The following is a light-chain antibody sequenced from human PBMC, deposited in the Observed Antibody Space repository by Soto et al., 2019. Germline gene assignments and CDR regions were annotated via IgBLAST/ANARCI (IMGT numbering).Light chain of an antibody. V-gene: IGKV3-20*01. CDR1: QSFSSSY. CDR2: GAS. CDR3: QHYGSALFT. Sequence: EIVLTQSPATLSLSPGERATLSCRASQSFSSSYLAWYQQKPDQAPMLLIYGASSRATGIPDRFSGSGSGTDFTLTISSLQPEDFAVYYCQHYGSALFTFGPGTKVDVK. J-gene: IGKJ3*01.